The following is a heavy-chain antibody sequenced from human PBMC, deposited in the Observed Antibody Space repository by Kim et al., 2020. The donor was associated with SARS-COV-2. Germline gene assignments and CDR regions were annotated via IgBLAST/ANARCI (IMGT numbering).Heavy chain of an antibody. V-gene: IGHV1-69*04. CDR3: ARPAIFYYYDSSGYEFDY. J-gene: IGHJ4*02. CDR1: VGTFSSYG. D-gene: IGHD3-22*01. CDR2: IIPILGIA. Sequence: SVKVSCKASVGTFSSYGISWVRQAPGQGLEWMGRIIPILGIANYAQKFQGRVTITADKSTSTAYMELRSLRSEDTAVYYCARPAIFYYYDSSGYEFDYWGQGTLVTVSS.